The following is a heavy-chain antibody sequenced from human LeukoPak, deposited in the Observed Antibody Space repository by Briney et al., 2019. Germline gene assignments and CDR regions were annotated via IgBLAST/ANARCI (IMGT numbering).Heavy chain of an antibody. J-gene: IGHJ5*02. V-gene: IGHV1-2*02. Sequence: ASVKVSCKASGYTFSGYYMHWVRQAPGQGLEWMGWINPNSGGTNYAQKFQGRVTMTRDTSISTAYMELSRLRSDDTAVYYCARDGRGDYYGPFDPWGQGTLVTVSS. CDR1: GYTFSGYY. CDR3: ARDGRGDYYGPFDP. CDR2: INPNSGGT. D-gene: IGHD3-10*01.